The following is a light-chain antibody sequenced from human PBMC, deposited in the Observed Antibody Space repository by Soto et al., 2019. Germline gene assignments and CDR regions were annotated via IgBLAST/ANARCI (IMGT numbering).Light chain of an antibody. V-gene: IGKV1-39*01. CDR1: QSISSY. CDR2: AAS. CDR3: KQSYSTRGS. J-gene: IGKJ2*03. Sequence: DIQMTQSPSSLSASVGDRVTITCRASQSISSYLNWYQQKPGKAPKLLIYAASSLQSGVPSRFSASGSGTVFTLTISILQPEDFEIYYCKQSYSTRGSLGKGTRVDIK.